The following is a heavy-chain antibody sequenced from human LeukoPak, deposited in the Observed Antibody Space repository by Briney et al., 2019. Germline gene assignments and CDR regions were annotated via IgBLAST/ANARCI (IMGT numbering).Heavy chain of an antibody. Sequence: ASVKVSCKASGGTFSSYAISWVRQAPGQGLEWMGGIIPMFGTANYAQTFQGRVTITADESTSTAYMELSSLTSDDTAVYYCARMSGYCSGGSCYGNNWFDPWGQGTLVTVSS. CDR1: GGTFSSYA. CDR2: IIPMFGTA. V-gene: IGHV1-69*13. D-gene: IGHD2-15*01. J-gene: IGHJ5*02. CDR3: ARMSGYCSGGSCYGNNWFDP.